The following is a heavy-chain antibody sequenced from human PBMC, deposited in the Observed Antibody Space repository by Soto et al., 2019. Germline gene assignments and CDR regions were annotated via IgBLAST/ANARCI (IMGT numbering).Heavy chain of an antibody. CDR3: ASPLENYFDY. CDR1: GGSISSNIYY. J-gene: IGHJ4*02. D-gene: IGHD3-3*01. CDR2: ISNSGSA. V-gene: IGHV4-39*01. Sequence: SETLSLTCTVSGGSISSNIYYWGWIRQPPGKGLEWIGSISNSGSAYYNPSLKSRVTISVDTSKNQFSLKVTSVTAADTAVYYCASPLENYFDYWGQGTLVTVSS.